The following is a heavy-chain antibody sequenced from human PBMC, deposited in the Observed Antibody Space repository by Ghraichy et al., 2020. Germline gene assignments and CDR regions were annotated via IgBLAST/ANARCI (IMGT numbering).Heavy chain of an antibody. Sequence: SETLSLTCTVSGGSISSSSYSWGWIRQPPGKGLEWIGNIYYSGSTYYNPSLKSRVTLSVDTSKNQFSLKVSSVTAADTAVYYCARLRDGCNYWGQGTLVTVSS. CDR2: IYYSGST. J-gene: IGHJ4*02. V-gene: IGHV4-39*01. CDR3: ARLRDGCNY. D-gene: IGHD5-24*01. CDR1: GGSISSSSYS.